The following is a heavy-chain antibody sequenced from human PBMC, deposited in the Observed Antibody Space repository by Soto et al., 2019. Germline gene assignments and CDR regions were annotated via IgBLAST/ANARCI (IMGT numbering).Heavy chain of an antibody. CDR1: GFTFSSYS. J-gene: IGHJ5*02. D-gene: IGHD3-22*01. CDR3: ARVRYYYDSSVMFDP. Sequence: LRLSCAASGFTFSSYSMNWVRQAPGKGLEWVSSISSSSSYIYYADSVKGRFTISRDNAKNSLYLQMNSLRAEDTAVYYCARVRYYYDSSVMFDPWGQGTLVTVSS. V-gene: IGHV3-21*01. CDR2: ISSSSSYI.